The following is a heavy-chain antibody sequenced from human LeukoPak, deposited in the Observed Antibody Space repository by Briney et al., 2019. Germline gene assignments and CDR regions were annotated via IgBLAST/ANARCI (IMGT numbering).Heavy chain of an antibody. D-gene: IGHD6-13*01. CDR2: IYTSGAT. CDR3: AREGNSWYRALDC. Sequence: NPSETLSLTCTVSGDSIRSYYWSWIRQPAGKGLEWIGRIYTSGATNYNPSLQSRVTMSLDTSKNQFSLKLSSVTAADPAVYFCAREGNSWYRALDCWGQGSLVTVSS. J-gene: IGHJ4*02. V-gene: IGHV4-4*07. CDR1: GDSIRSYY.